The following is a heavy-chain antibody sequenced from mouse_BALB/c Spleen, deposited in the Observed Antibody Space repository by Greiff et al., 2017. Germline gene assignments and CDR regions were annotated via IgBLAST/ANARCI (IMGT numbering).Heavy chain of an antibody. Sequence: VQLQQSGAELMKPGASVKISCKATGYTFSSYWIEWVKQRPGHGLEWIGEILPGSGSTNYNEKFKGKATFTADTSSNTAYMQLSSLTSEDSAVYYCARGWLRGYFDYWGQGTTLTVSS. V-gene: IGHV1-9*01. CDR1: GYTFSSYW. J-gene: IGHJ2*01. CDR2: ILPGSGST. D-gene: IGHD2-3*01. CDR3: ARGWLRGYFDY.